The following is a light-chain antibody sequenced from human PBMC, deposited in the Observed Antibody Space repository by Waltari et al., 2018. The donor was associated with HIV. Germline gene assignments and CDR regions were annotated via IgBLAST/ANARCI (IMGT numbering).Light chain of an antibody. CDR1: QSVSSSY. Sequence: EIVLTQSPGTLSFSPGERATLSCRASQSVSSSYLAWYQQKSGQAPRLLIYGASSRATGIPDRFSGSGSGTDFILTISRLEPEDFAVYYCQQYGSSPMYTFGRGPSWRSN. J-gene: IGKJ2*01. V-gene: IGKV3-20*01. CDR3: QQYGSSPMYT. CDR2: GAS.